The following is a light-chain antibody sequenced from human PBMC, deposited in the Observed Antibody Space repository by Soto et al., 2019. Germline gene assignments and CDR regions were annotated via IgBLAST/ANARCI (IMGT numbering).Light chain of an antibody. CDR2: KAS. CDR1: QSISSW. V-gene: IGKV1-5*03. Sequence: DIQMTQSPSTLSASVGDRVTITCRASQSISSWLAWYQQRPGKAPKVMIYKASSLESGVPSRLSGSGSGTEFTLTISSLQPDDFGTYYCQQYNSYPWTFGQGTKVEI. CDR3: QQYNSYPWT. J-gene: IGKJ1*01.